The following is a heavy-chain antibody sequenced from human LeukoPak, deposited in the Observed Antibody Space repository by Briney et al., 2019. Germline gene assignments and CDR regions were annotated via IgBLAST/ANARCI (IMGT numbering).Heavy chain of an antibody. CDR2: IVVGSGNT. CDR3: AADRAGSYLRFVY. D-gene: IGHD3-10*01. CDR1: GFTFTSSV. J-gene: IGHJ4*02. V-gene: IGHV1-58*01. Sequence: GTSVKVSCEASGFTFTSSVVQWVRQARGQRLEWIGWIVVGSGNTNYAQKFQERVTITRDMSTSTAYRELSSLRFEDTAVYYCAADRAGSYLRFVYWGQGTPVTVPS.